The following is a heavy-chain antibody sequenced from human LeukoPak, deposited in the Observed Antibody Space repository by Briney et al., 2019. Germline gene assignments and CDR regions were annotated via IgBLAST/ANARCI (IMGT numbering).Heavy chain of an antibody. CDR2: IKQDGSEK. Sequence: GGSLRLSCAASGFTFSNYGMTWVRQAPGKGLEWVANIKQDGSEKYYVDSVKGRFTISRDNAKNSLHLQMNSLRAEDMAVYYCARGHVWFDPWGQGTLVTVSS. V-gene: IGHV3-7*05. CDR3: ARGHVWFDP. J-gene: IGHJ5*02. CDR1: GFTFSNYG.